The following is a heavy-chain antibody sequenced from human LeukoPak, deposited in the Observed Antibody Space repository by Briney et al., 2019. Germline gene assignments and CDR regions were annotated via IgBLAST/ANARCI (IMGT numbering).Heavy chain of an antibody. D-gene: IGHD3-10*01. V-gene: IGHV3-9*01. J-gene: IGHJ4*02. CDR2: ISWNSGSI. CDR1: GFTFSSYA. Sequence: QSGGSLRLSCAASGFTFSSYAMHWVRQAPGKGLEWVSGISWNSGSIGYADSVKGRFTISRDNAKNSLYLQMNSLRAEDTALYYCAKDRSPMVRGAYFDYWGQGTLVTVSS. CDR3: AKDRSPMVRGAYFDY.